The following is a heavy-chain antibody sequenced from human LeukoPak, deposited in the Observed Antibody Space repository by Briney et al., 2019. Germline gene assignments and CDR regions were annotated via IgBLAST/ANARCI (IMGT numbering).Heavy chain of an antibody. J-gene: IGHJ4*02. V-gene: IGHV1-69*04. CDR2: IIPILGIA. Sequence: VASVKVSCKASGGTFSSYAISWVRQAPGQGLEWMGRIIPILGIANYAQKFQGRVTITADKSTSTAYMELSSLRSEDTAVYYCARLYDSSAIGGSFDYWGQGTLVTVSS. CDR3: ARLYDSSAIGGSFDY. D-gene: IGHD3-22*01. CDR1: GGTFSSYA.